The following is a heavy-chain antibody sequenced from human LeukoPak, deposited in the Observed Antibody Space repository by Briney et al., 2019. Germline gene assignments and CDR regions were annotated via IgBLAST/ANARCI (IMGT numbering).Heavy chain of an antibody. D-gene: IGHD6-6*01. CDR3: ARVSSSSSEYFDY. Sequence: PSETLSLTCGVSGYSISSGYYWGWIRQPPGKGLEWIGYIYYSGSTNYNPSLKSRVTISVDTSKNQFSLKLSSVTAADTAVYYCARVSSSSSEYFDYWGQGTLVTVSS. J-gene: IGHJ4*02. CDR2: IYYSGST. V-gene: IGHV4-61*01. CDR1: GYSISSGYY.